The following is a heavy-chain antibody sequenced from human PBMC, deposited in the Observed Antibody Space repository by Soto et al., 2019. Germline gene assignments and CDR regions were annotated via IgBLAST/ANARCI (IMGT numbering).Heavy chain of an antibody. CDR1: GFTFSSYA. CDR3: AKGAAAGFYYFYGMDV. CDR2: ISGGGGST. Sequence: EVQLLESGGGLVQPGGSLRLSCTASGFTFSSYAMSWVRQAPGKGLEWVSAISGGGGSTYYADSVKGRFTISRDNSKTTLYLQMNSLRAEDTAVYYCAKGAAAGFYYFYGMDVWGQGTTVTVSS. V-gene: IGHV3-23*01. J-gene: IGHJ6*02. D-gene: IGHD6-13*01.